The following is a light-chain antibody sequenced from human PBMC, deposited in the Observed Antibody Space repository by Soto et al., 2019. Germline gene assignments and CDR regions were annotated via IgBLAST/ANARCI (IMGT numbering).Light chain of an antibody. J-gene: IGKJ5*01. CDR2: GAS. CDR1: QSIANN. CDR3: QQYVISVT. Sequence: EIVLTQSPATLSVSPGERATLSCRASQSIANNLAWYQQKPGQAPRLLIYGASNRATGIPERFSGSGSGTDFTLTISRLEPQDSAMYYYQQYVISVTFGQGTRLEIK. V-gene: IGKV3-20*01.